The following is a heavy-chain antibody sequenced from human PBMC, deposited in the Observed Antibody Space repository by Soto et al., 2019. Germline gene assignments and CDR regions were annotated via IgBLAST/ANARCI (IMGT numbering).Heavy chain of an antibody. CDR3: ARLLTLSRDGYNRGFDY. D-gene: IGHD5-12*01. V-gene: IGHV5-10-1*01. CDR2: IDPSDSYT. J-gene: IGHJ4*02. CDR1: GYSFTVYW. Sequence: PGESLKISCKGSGYSFTVYWISWGREMPGKGLEWMGRIDPSDSYTNYSPSFQGHVTISADKSISTAYLQWSSLKASDTAMYYCARLLTLSRDGYNRGFDYWGQGTLVTVSS.